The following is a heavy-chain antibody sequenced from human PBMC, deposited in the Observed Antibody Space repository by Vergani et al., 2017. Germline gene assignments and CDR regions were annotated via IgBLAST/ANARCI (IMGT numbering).Heavy chain of an antibody. CDR2: ISGSGGST. CDR1: GGSFSGYY. J-gene: IGHJ3*02. CDR3: AKSNQLRIAAYDI. D-gene: IGHD6-13*01. V-gene: IGHV3-23*01. Sequence: VQLQQWGAGLLKPSETLSLTCAVYGGSFSGYYWSWVRQAPGKGLEWVSAISGSGGSTYYADSVKGRFTISRDNSKNTLYLQMNSLRAEDTAVYYCAKSNQLRIAAYDIWGQGTMVTVSS.